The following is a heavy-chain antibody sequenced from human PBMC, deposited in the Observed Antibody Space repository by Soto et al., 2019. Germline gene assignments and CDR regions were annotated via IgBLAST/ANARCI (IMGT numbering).Heavy chain of an antibody. CDR2: IIPIFGTA. CDR3: ARVSYYGSGSYLYYGMDV. Sequence: QVQLVQSGAEVKKPGSSVKVSCKASGGTFSSYAISWVRQAPGQGLEWMGGIIPIFGTANYAQKVQGRVTITADKSTSTAYMELSTMRSEDTAVYYCARVSYYGSGSYLYYGMDVWGQGTTVTVPS. D-gene: IGHD3-10*01. J-gene: IGHJ6*01. V-gene: IGHV1-69*06. CDR1: GGTFSSYA.